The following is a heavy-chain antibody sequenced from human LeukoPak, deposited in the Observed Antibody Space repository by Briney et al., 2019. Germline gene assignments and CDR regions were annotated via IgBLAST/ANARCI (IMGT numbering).Heavy chain of an antibody. V-gene: IGHV3-7*01. CDR1: GFTISPYW. CDR3: ARENTAVPGGDC. CDR2: IKQDGSEK. J-gene: IGHJ4*02. Sequence: GGSLRLSCAASGFTISPYWMSWVRQAPGKGLEWVANIKQDGSEKYYVDSVKGRFAISRDNAKNSVYLQMNGLRAEDTAVYYCARENTAVPGGDCWGQGTLVTGSS. D-gene: IGHD5-18*01.